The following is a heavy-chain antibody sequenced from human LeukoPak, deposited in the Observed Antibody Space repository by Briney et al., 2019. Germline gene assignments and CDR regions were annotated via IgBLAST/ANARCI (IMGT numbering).Heavy chain of an antibody. CDR2: INHSGST. CDR1: GGSFSGYY. V-gene: IGHV4-34*01. J-gene: IGHJ4*02. Sequence: PSETLSLTCAVYGGSFSGYYWSWIRQPPGKGLEWIGEINHSGSTNYNPSLKSRVTISVDTSKNQFSLKLSSVTAADTAVYYCARDLYGGNSHFDYWGQGILVTVSS. CDR3: ARDLYGGNSHFDY. D-gene: IGHD4-23*01.